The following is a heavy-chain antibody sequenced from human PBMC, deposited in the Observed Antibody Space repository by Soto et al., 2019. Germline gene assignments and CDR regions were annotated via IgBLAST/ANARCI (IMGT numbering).Heavy chain of an antibody. CDR3: ARSGSYGSGTELDY. Sequence: GGSLRLSCAASGFTFSSYGMHWVRQAPGKGLEWVAVIWYDGSNKYYADSVKGRFTISRDNSKNTLYLQMNSLRAEDTAVYYCARSGSYGSGTELDYWGQGTLVTVSS. CDR2: IWYDGSNK. V-gene: IGHV3-33*01. D-gene: IGHD3-10*01. J-gene: IGHJ4*02. CDR1: GFTFSSYG.